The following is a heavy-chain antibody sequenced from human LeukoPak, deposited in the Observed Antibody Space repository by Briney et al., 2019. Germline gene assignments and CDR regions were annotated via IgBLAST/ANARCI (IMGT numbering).Heavy chain of an antibody. CDR1: GFTFDNYD. V-gene: IGHV3-23*01. CDR3: ARDPYDYDSSGLLTPYYFDY. D-gene: IGHD3-22*01. J-gene: IGHJ4*02. CDR2: ISSGRST. Sequence: PGGSLRLSCAASGFTFDNYDMSWVRQAPGKGLEWVSTISSGRSTYYADSVKGRFTISRDNSKNTLSLQMDSLRAEDTAVYYCARDPYDYDSSGLLTPYYFDYWGQGTLVTVSS.